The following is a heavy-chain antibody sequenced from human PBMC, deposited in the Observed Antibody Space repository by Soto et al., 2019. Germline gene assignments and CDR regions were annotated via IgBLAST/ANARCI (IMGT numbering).Heavy chain of an antibody. CDR2: INHSGST. Sequence: SETLSLPCSVYGWSFSGYYWSWIRQPPGKGLEWIGEINHSGSTNYNPSLKSRVTISVDTSKNQFSLKLSSVTAADTAVYYCARRPTGTTVDYWGQGTLVTVSS. V-gene: IGHV4-34*01. CDR3: ARRPTGTTVDY. J-gene: IGHJ4*02. D-gene: IGHD1-1*01. CDR1: GWSFSGYY.